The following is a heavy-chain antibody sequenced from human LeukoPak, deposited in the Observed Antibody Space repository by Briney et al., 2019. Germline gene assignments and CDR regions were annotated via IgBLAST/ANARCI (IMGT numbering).Heavy chain of an antibody. V-gene: IGHV3-7*01. D-gene: IGHD3-16*01. CDR2: INQDGTGK. CDR3: ARSLWPEDY. J-gene: IGHJ4*02. Sequence: PGGSLRLSCAASGFTFSDFYISWLRESPGKGLEWVASINQDGTGKYYVASVKGRFTISRDNAKKSVWLQMTSLRADDTAVYYCARSLWPEDYWGQGTLVTVSS. CDR1: GFTFSDFY.